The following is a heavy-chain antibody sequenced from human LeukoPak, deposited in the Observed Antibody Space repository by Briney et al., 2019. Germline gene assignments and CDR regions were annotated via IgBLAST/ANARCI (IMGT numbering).Heavy chain of an antibody. V-gene: IGHV3-23*01. D-gene: IGHD3-22*01. CDR2: ISGSGGST. CDR3: AKDWSLYYYDSSGYYPY. J-gene: IGHJ4*02. Sequence: GGSLRLSCAASGFTFSDYYMSWIRQAPGKGLEWVSAISGSGGSTYYADSVKGRFTISRDNSKNTLYLQMNSLRAEDTAVYYCAKDWSLYYYDSSGYYPYWGQGTLVTVSS. CDR1: GFTFSDYY.